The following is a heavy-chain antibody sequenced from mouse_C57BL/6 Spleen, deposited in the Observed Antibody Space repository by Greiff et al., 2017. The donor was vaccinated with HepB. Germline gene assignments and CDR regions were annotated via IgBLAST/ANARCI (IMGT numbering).Heavy chain of an antibody. CDR3: ARGGNWDASFDY. CDR1: GYTFTSYW. V-gene: IGHV1-55*01. CDR2: IYPGSGST. D-gene: IGHD4-1*01. J-gene: IGHJ2*01. Sequence: VQLQQPGAELVKPGASVKMSCKASGYTFTSYWITWVKQRPGQGLEWIGDIYPGSGSTNYNEKFKSKATLTVDTSSSTAYMQLSSLTSEDSAVYYCARGGNWDASFDYWGQGTTLTVSS.